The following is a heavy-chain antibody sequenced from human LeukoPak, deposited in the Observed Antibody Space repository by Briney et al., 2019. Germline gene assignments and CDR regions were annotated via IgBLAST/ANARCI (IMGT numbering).Heavy chain of an antibody. CDR1: GYSFSSYW. J-gene: IGHJ6*03. V-gene: IGHV5-51*01. CDR3: ARQRTTVNDYHYYMDV. Sequence: GESLNISCKGSGYSFSSYWIGWVRQMPGKGLEWMGITYPGDSDTRYNPSFQGQVTISADKSINTAYLQWSSLKASDTAMFYCARQRTTVNDYHYYMDVWGKGTTVTVSS. D-gene: IGHD4-17*01. CDR2: TYPGDSDT.